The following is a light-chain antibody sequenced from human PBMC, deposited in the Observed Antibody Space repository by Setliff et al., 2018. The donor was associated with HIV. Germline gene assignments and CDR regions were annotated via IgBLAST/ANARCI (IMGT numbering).Light chain of an antibody. V-gene: IGLV2-23*02. J-gene: IGLJ3*02. CDR1: SGDIGSYNL. Sequence: QSVLTQPASVPGSPGQSITISCTGTSGDIGSYNLVSWYQQHPGKAPKLIIYEVSKWPSGVSNRFSGSKSGSTASLTISGLQAEDEAEYYCCSYGDRRGVFGGGTQLTVL. CDR2: EVS. CDR3: CSYGDRRGV.